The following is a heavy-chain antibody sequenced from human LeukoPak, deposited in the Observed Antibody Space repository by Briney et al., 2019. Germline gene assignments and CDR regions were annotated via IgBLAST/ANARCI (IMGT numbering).Heavy chain of an antibody. V-gene: IGHV3-30-3*01. CDR1: GFTFSSYG. Sequence: GGSLRLSCAASGFTFSSYGMHWVRQAPGKGLEWVAVISYDGSNLDYADSVKGRFTISRDNSKNTLYLQMNSLRAEDTAVYYCAKESRFVVVVPAPIMDVWGKGTTVTVSS. CDR2: ISYDGSNL. CDR3: AKESRFVVVVPAPIMDV. J-gene: IGHJ6*04. D-gene: IGHD2-2*01.